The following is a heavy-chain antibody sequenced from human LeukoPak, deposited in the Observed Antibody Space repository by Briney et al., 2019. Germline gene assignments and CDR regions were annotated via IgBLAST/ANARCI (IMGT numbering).Heavy chain of an antibody. CDR3: ASPPADYYDSRDYFDY. Sequence: SVKVSCKASGGTFSSYVISWVRQAPGQGLEWMGRIIPIPGIANYAQKFQGRVTITADKSTSTAYMELSSLRSEDTAVYYCASPPADYYDSRDYFDYWGQGTLVTVSS. V-gene: IGHV1-69*04. J-gene: IGHJ4*02. CDR2: IIPIPGIA. CDR1: GGTFSSYV. D-gene: IGHD3-22*01.